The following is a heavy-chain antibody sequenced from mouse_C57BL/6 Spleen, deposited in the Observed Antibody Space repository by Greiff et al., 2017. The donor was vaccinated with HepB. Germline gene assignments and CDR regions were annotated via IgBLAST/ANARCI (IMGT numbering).Heavy chain of an antibody. Sequence: EVQLQQSGPGLVKPSQSLSLTCSVTGYSITSGYYWNWIRQFPGNKLEWMGYISYDGSNNYNPSLKNRISITRDTSKNQFFLKLNSVTTEDTATYYCARGTGYYGSSPFAYWGQGTLVTVSA. CDR1: GYSITSGYY. J-gene: IGHJ3*01. D-gene: IGHD1-1*01. V-gene: IGHV3-6*01. CDR3: ARGTGYYGSSPFAY. CDR2: ISYDGSN.